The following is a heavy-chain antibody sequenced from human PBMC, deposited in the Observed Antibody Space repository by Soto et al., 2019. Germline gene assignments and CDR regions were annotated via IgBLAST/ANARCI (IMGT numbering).Heavy chain of an antibody. D-gene: IGHD2-21*02. J-gene: IGHJ5*02. CDR2: IYYSGST. CDR3: ARSSPVVTAP. Sequence: QVQLQESGPGLVKPSQTLSLTCTVSGGSISSGGYYWSWIRQHPGKGLEWIGYIYYSGSTYYNPSRKGRITISVDTSKTQFSLKLSSVTAADTAVYYCARSSPVVTAPWGQGTLVTVSS. V-gene: IGHV4-31*03. CDR1: GGSISSGGYY.